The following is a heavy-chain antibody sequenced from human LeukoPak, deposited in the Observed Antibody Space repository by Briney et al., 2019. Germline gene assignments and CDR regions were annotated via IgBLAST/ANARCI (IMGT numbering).Heavy chain of an antibody. V-gene: IGHV4-39*01. CDR1: GGSISSSGYY. J-gene: IGHJ4*02. Sequence: PSETLSLTCTVSGGSISSSGYYWGWIRQRPGKGLECIGSIYYSGSTYYNPSLKSRVTISVDTSKNQFSLKLISVTAADTAVYYCARLMVVAATIDYWGQGTLVTVSS. D-gene: IGHD2-15*01. CDR2: IYYSGST. CDR3: ARLMVVAATIDY.